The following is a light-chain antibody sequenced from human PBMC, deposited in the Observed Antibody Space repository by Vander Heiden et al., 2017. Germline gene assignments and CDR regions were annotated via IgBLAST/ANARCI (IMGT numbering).Light chain of an antibody. CDR2: DAS. CDR3: QQLTNWPPYT. V-gene: IGKV3-11*01. J-gene: IGKJ2*01. Sequence: EIVLTQSPATLSLSPGERATLSCRASQSVSSYLAWYQQKPGQAPRLLIYDASNRATGIPARFSGSGYGTDFTLTISSREPDDFAVYYCQQLTNWPPYTFGQGTKLEIK. CDR1: QSVSSY.